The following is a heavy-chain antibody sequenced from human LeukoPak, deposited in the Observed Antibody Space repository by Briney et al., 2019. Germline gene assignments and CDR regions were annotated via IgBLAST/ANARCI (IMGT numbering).Heavy chain of an antibody. J-gene: IGHJ4*02. D-gene: IGHD3-9*01. Sequence: GAPLRLSCAASGFTVTNYAMYWVRQAPGKGLEWVSAISGRDDSTYYADSVKGRFTISRDTSKNTLFLQMNSLRAEDTAVYYCAKWGDYDILTGYYDPDYWGQGTLVTASS. CDR2: ISGRDDST. V-gene: IGHV3-23*01. CDR3: AKWGDYDILTGYYDPDY. CDR1: GFTVTNYA.